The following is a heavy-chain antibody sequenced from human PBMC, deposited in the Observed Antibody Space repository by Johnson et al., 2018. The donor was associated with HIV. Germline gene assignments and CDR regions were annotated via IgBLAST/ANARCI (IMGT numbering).Heavy chain of an antibody. CDR3: AREDYSAFDI. Sequence: QVQLVESGGGLVRPGGSLRLSCAASGFTFDDYGMSWVRQAPGKGLEWVAVISYDGSNKYYADSVKGRFTISRDNAKNSVYLQMNSLRAEDTAVYYCAREDYSAFDIWGLGTMVTVSS. D-gene: IGHD4-11*01. V-gene: IGHV3-30*03. J-gene: IGHJ3*02. CDR1: GFTFDDYG. CDR2: ISYDGSNK.